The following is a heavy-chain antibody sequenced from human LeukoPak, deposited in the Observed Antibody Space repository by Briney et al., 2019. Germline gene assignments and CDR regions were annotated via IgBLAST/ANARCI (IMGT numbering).Heavy chain of an antibody. D-gene: IGHD5-18*01. CDR1: GGSISSKW. Sequence: SGTLSLTCAVSGGSISSKWWSWVRQPPGKGLEWIGSIYYSGTTHYNPSLESRVTISVDTSKNQISLKQASVTAADTAIYYCAKGAGGFSYYNWFDPWGQGTLVTVSS. CDR3: AKGAGGFSYYNWFDP. J-gene: IGHJ5*02. CDR2: IYYSGTT. V-gene: IGHV4-4*02.